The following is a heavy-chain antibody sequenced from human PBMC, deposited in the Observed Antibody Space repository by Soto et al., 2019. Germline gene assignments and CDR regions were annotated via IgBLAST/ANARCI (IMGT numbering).Heavy chain of an antibody. V-gene: IGHV4-4*02. J-gene: IGHJ4*02. Sequence: QLQLPESGPGLVKPSGTLSLTCGVSGGSLSTPVWWSWVRLPPGKGLEWLGEVFHSGSANNNPSLQSRVTISLDKSTTPYSLRLSSVTAANTAVYYCARKARTRLDYWGQGALVTVSS. D-gene: IGHD2-2*01. CDR2: VFHSGSA. CDR3: ARKARTRLDY. CDR1: GGSLSTPVW.